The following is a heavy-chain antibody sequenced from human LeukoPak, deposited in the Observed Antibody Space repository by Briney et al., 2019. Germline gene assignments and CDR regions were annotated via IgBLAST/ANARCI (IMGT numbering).Heavy chain of an antibody. D-gene: IGHD1-26*01. CDR3: ARESFPDAFDI. J-gene: IGHJ3*02. Sequence: SETLSLTCTVSGDSINSLDLWSWVRQPPGKGLEWIGEMYLSGTTHSNPSVKSRVTISVDTSKNQFSLKLSSVTAADTAVYYCARESFPDAFDIWGQGTMVTVSS. CDR1: GDSINSLDL. V-gene: IGHV4-4*02. CDR2: MYLSGTT.